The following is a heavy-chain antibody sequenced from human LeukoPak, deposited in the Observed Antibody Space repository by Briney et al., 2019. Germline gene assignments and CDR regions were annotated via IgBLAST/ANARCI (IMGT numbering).Heavy chain of an antibody. J-gene: IGHJ4*02. CDR3: AGNRGDNYGYWEY. CDR1: GFTFSSYA. Sequence: TGGSLRLSCAASGFTFSSYAMSWVRQAPGKGLVWVSRIKGDGSSITYADSVKGRFTISRDNAKNTLYLQMNSLRAEDTAVYYCAGNRGDNYGYWEYWGQGTLVTVSS. V-gene: IGHV3-74*01. D-gene: IGHD5-18*01. CDR2: IKGDGSSI.